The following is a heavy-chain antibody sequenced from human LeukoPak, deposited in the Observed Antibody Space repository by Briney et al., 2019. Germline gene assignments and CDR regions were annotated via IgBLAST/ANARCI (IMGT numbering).Heavy chain of an antibody. CDR2: ISYDGSNK. CDR3: ARDTYYYDSSGYYDGD. Sequence: GGSLRLSCAASGFTFSSYAMHWVRQAPGKGLEWVAVISYDGSNKYYADSVKGRFTISRDNSKNTLYLQVNSLRAEDTAVYYCARDTYYYDSSGYYDGDWGQGTLVTVSS. D-gene: IGHD3-22*01. J-gene: IGHJ4*02. CDR1: GFTFSSYA. V-gene: IGHV3-30-3*01.